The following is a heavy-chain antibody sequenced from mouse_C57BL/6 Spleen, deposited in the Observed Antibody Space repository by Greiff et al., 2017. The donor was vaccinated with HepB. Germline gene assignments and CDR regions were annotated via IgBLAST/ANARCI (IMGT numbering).Heavy chain of an antibody. CDR3: TFSFYYCGSSYDYAMDY. CDR1: GYTFTSYW. J-gene: IGHJ4*01. V-gene: IGHV1-5*01. D-gene: IGHD1-1*01. Sequence: EVKLVESGTVLARPGASVKMSCKTSGYTFTSYWMHWVKQRPGQGLEWIGAIYPGNSDTSYNQKFKGKAKLTAVTSASTAYMELSSLTNEDSAVYYCTFSFYYCGSSYDYAMDYWGQGTSVTVSS. CDR2: IYPGNSDT.